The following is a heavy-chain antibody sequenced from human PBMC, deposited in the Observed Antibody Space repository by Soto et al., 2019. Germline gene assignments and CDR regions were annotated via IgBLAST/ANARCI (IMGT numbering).Heavy chain of an antibody. Sequence: GGSVRLSCAASGFPFNNYYMTWVRQASGKGLEWVASIKEDGNEKYYVDSVKGRFTISRDNAKNSLSLQMNSLRAEDTAVYFCTRGAGGWNYYYAMDVWGPGATVTVS. D-gene: IGHD6-19*01. J-gene: IGHJ6*02. V-gene: IGHV3-7*03. CDR1: GFPFNNYY. CDR2: IKEDGNEK. CDR3: TRGAGGWNYYYAMDV.